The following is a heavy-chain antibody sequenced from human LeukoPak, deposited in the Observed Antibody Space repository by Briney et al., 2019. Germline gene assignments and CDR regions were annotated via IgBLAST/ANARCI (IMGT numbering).Heavy chain of an antibody. J-gene: IGHJ4*02. CDR3: ATGYDSSGYYSGY. V-gene: IGHV3-13*04. CDR1: GFTFSNYD. CDR2: IGTAGDT. Sequence: PGGSLRLSCAASGFTFSNYDMHWVRQATGKGLEWVSGIGTAGDTYYPGSVKGQFTISRENAKNSLYLQMNSLRAGDTAVYYCATGYDSSGYYSGYWGQGTLVTVSS. D-gene: IGHD3-22*01.